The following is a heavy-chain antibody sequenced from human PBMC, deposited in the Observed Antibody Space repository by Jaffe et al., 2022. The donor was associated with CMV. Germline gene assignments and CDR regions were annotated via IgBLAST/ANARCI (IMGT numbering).Heavy chain of an antibody. CDR2: IYYSGST. CDR1: GGSISSYY. CDR3: ARVRGQQWGDYYMDV. Sequence: QVQLQESGPGLVKPSETLSLTCTVSGGSISSYYWSWIRQPPGKGLEWIGYIYYSGSTNYNPSLKSRVTISVDTSKNQFSLKLSSVTAADTAVYYCARVRGQQWGDYYMDVWGKGTTVTVSS. V-gene: IGHV4-59*01. J-gene: IGHJ6*03. D-gene: IGHD6-19*01.